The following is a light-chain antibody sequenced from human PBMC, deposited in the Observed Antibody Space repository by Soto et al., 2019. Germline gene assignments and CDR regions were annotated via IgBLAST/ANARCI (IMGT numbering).Light chain of an antibody. Sequence: QSALTQPASVSGSPGQSITISCTGTSSDVGSYNLVSWYQQHPGKAPKLMIYEVSKRPSGVSNRFSGSKSGNTASLTISGLQAEDEAVYYCCSYAGSSTLYVFGTGTKVTVL. CDR1: SSDVGSYNL. V-gene: IGLV2-23*02. CDR2: EVS. CDR3: CSYAGSSTLYV. J-gene: IGLJ1*01.